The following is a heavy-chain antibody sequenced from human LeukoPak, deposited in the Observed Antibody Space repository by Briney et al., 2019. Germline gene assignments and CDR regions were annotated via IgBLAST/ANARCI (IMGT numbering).Heavy chain of an antibody. CDR1: GYSISSGCY. V-gene: IGHV4-38-2*02. Sequence: SETLSLTCTVSGYSISSGCYWGWIRQPPGKGLEWIGNIYHSGTTYCNPSLKSRVTISVDTSKDQFSLELGSVTAADTAVYYCARQPARLPLDYWGQGTLVTVSS. J-gene: IGHJ4*02. D-gene: IGHD5-12*01. CDR3: ARQPARLPLDY. CDR2: IYHSGTT.